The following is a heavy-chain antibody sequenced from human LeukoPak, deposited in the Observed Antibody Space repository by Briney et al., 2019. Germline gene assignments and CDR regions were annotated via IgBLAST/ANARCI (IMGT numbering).Heavy chain of an antibody. CDR3: ARAETTVTRPHWFVP. Sequence: PGGSLRLSCAASGFTFSYYYMNWIRQAPGKGLEWVSYSSGSSSYIYYADSVKGRFTISRDNAKNSLYLQMNSLRAEDTAVYYCARAETTVTRPHWFVPWGQGTLVTVSS. CDR2: SSGSSSYI. CDR1: GFTFSYYY. J-gene: IGHJ5*02. D-gene: IGHD4-17*01. V-gene: IGHV3-11*04.